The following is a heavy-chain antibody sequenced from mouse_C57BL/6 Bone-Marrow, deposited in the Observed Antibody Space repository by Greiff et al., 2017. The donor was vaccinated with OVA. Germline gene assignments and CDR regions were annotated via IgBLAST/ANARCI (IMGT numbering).Heavy chain of an antibody. J-gene: IGHJ3*01. V-gene: IGHV5-6*01. Sequence: EVQLVESGGDLVKPGGSLKLSCAASGFTFSSYGMSWVRQTPDKRLEWVATISSGGSYTYYPDSVKGRFTISRDNAKNTLYLQMSCLKSEDTAMYYCARRDGYYWFAYWGQGTLVTVSA. D-gene: IGHD2-3*01. CDR1: GFTFSSYG. CDR2: ISSGGSYT. CDR3: ARRDGYYWFAY.